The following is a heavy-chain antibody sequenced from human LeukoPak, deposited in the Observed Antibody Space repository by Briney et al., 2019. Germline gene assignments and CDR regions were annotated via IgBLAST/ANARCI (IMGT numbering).Heavy chain of an antibody. D-gene: IGHD3-10*01. CDR3: AKVVRGAITMVRGVKLWSQHHDAFEI. J-gene: IGHJ3*02. Sequence: GGSLRLSCAGSGFTFDDYAMHWVRQAPGKGLEWVSGISWNSGSIGHADSVKGRFTISRDNAKNSLYLQMNSLRAEDTALYYCAKVVRGAITMVRGVKLWSQHHDAFEIWGQGTMVTVSS. V-gene: IGHV3-9*01. CDR1: GFTFDDYA. CDR2: ISWNSGSI.